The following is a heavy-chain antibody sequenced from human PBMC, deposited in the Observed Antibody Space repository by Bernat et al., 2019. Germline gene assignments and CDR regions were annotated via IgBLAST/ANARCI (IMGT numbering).Heavy chain of an antibody. CDR1: GGTFSSYA. Sequence: QVQLVQSGAEVKKPGSSVKVSCKASGGTFSSYAISWVRQAPGQGLEWMGGIIPIFGTANYAQKFQGGVTITADKSTSTAYMELSSLRSEDTAVYYCARDGGGFTVVTQLHAFDIWGQGTMVTVSS. V-gene: IGHV1-69*06. J-gene: IGHJ3*02. D-gene: IGHD4-23*01. CDR3: ARDGGGFTVVTQLHAFDI. CDR2: IIPIFGTA.